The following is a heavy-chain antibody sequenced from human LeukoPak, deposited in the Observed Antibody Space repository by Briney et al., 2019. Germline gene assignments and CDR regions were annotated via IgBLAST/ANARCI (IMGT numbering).Heavy chain of an antibody. Sequence: GGSLRLSCSASGFAFSNHAMSWVRQAPGKGLEWVSAISGSLGTTYYAPSVKARFTISRDNSKRTVYLQMDSLRAEDTAIYYCAKNAGDGGYYYYMDVWGKGTTVTVSS. V-gene: IGHV3-23*01. CDR2: ISGSLGTT. D-gene: IGHD3-16*01. CDR3: AKNAGDGGYYYYMDV. CDR1: GFAFSNHA. J-gene: IGHJ6*03.